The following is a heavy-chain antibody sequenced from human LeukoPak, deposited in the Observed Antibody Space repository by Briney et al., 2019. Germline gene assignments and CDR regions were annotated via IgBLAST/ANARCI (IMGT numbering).Heavy chain of an antibody. CDR3: ARDMVRGVTSYYYYYYMDV. D-gene: IGHD3-10*01. CDR2: INPNSGGT. J-gene: IGHJ6*03. CDR1: GYTFTGYY. Sequence: ASVKVSCKASGYTFTGYYMHWVRQAPGQGLEWMGWINPNSGGTNYAQKFQGRVTMTRDTSISTAYMELSRLRSDDTAMYYCARDMVRGVTSYYYYYYMDVWSKGTTVTISS. V-gene: IGHV1-2*02.